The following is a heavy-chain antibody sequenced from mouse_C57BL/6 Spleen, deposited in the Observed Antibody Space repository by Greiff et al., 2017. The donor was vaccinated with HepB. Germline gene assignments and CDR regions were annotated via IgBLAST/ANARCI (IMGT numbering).Heavy chain of an antibody. D-gene: IGHD1-1*01. V-gene: IGHV1-82*01. CDR3: AREDYYGTEPFAY. J-gene: IGHJ3*01. CDR2: IYPGDGDT. CDR1: GYAFSSSW. Sequence: VQLQQSGPELVKPGASVKISCKASGYAFSSSWMNWVKQRPGKGLEWIGRIYPGDGDTNYNGKFKGKATLTADKSSSTAYMQLSSLTSEDSAVYFCAREDYYGTEPFAYWGQGTLVTVSA.